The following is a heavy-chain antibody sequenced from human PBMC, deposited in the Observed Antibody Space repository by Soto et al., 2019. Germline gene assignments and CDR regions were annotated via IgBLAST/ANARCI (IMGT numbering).Heavy chain of an antibody. D-gene: IGHD3-22*01. V-gene: IGHV3-33*01. CDR1: GFTFSSYG. CDR3: ARDRYFYDSSGLYYFDY. Sequence: QVQLVESGGGVVQPGRSLRLSCAASGFTFSSYGMHWVRQAPGKGLEWEAVIWYDGSNKYYAESVKGRFTISRDNSKNTLYLQMNSLIAEDTAVYYCARDRYFYDSSGLYYFDYWGKGTLVTVSS. J-gene: IGHJ4*02. CDR2: IWYDGSNK.